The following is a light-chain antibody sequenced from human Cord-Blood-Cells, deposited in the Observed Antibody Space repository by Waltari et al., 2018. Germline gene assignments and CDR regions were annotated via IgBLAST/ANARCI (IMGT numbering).Light chain of an antibody. V-gene: IGKV1-39*01. CDR1: QSISSY. J-gene: IGKJ1*01. CDR2: AAS. CDR3: QQSYSTLWT. Sequence: DIQMTQPPSSLSASVGHSVPITCRASQSISSYLNWYQQKPGKAPKLLIYAASSLQSGVPSRFSGSGSGTDFTLTISSLQPEDFATYYCQQSYSTLWTFGQGTKVEIK.